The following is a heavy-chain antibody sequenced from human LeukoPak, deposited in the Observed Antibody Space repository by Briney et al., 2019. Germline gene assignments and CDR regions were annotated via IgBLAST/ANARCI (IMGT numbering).Heavy chain of an antibody. CDR1: GFTFDDYA. V-gene: IGHV3-9*01. CDR2: ISWNSGSI. CDR3: AKDPIRSGWSYYFDY. Sequence: GGSLRLSCAASGFTFDDYAMHWVRQAPGKGLEWVSGISWNSGSIVYADSVKGRFTISRDNAKNSLYLQMNSLRAEDTALYYCAKDPIRSGWSYYFDYWGQGTLVTVSS. D-gene: IGHD6-19*01. J-gene: IGHJ4*02.